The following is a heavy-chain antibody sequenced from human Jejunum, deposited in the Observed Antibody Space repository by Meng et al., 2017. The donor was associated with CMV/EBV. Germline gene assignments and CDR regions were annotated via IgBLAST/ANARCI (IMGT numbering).Heavy chain of an antibody. D-gene: IGHD2-15*01. CDR2: INDLGSS. J-gene: IGHJ5*02. V-gene: IGHV4-34*01. CDR3: AGGGVLPNTPVWNH. Sequence: SFTRHYWSWIRQPPGRGLEWSGEINDLGSSNYNTSLRSRITVSADTSRNHLSLKLTSVTAADTAIYYCAGGGVLPNTPVWNHWGQGILVTVSS. CDR1: SFTRHY.